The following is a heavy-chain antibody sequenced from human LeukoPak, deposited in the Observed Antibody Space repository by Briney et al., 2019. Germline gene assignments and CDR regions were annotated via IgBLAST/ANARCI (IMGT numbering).Heavy chain of an antibody. CDR1: GFTFSRYT. CDR3: ARACFGYSYGHYYFDY. CDR2: ISTGSSYI. D-gene: IGHD5-18*01. J-gene: IGHJ4*02. Sequence: GGSLRLSCATSGFTFSRYTMTWVRQAPGKGLEWVSSISTGSSYIYYADSMKGRFTISRDNAKNSLYLEMNSLRVEDTAVYYCARACFGYSYGHYYFDYWGQGTLVTVSS. V-gene: IGHV3-21*01.